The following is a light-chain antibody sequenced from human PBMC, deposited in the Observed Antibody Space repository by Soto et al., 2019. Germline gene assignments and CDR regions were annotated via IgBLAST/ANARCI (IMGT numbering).Light chain of an antibody. J-gene: IGLJ2*01. CDR1: SSDIGAYAY. CDR3: SSYTRSSSVI. V-gene: IGLV2-14*03. CDR2: DVN. Sequence: QSVLTQPASVSGSPGQPIAISCTGTSSDIGAYAYVSWYQQHPGKIPKLIVFDVNYRPSGVSSRFSGSKSGNTASLTISGLQAEDEADYYCSSYTRSSSVIFGGGTKLTVL.